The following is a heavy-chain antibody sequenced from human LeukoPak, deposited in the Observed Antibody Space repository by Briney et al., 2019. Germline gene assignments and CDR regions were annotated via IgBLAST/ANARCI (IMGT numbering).Heavy chain of an antibody. CDR2: IKEDGSEK. D-gene: IGHD3-22*01. CDR1: GFTFSKYW. J-gene: IGHJ4*02. Sequence: GGSLRLSCAASGFTFSKYWMSWVGQAPGKGLEWVANIKEDGSEKYYVDSVKGRFTISRDNAKKSLYLQMNSLRAEDTAVYYCARDLYRIVVVPHYFDYWGQGTLVTVSS. V-gene: IGHV3-7*01. CDR3: ARDLYRIVVVPHYFDY.